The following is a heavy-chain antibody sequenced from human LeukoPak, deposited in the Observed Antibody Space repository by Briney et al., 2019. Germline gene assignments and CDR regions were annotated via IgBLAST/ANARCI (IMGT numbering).Heavy chain of an antibody. J-gene: IGHJ4*02. Sequence: SETLSLTCTVSGGSIIISNYYWGWIRQSPGKGLECIGKISYSGSTYYNPSLRSRVHMSVDTSTNQLSLKLSSVTAADTAVYYCARLTDFWGQGILVTVST. V-gene: IGHV4-39*01. CDR3: ARLTDF. CDR1: GGSIIISNYY. CDR2: ISYSGST.